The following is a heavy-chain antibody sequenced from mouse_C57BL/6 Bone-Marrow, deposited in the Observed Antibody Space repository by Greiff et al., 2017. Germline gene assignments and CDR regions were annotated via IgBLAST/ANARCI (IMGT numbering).Heavy chain of an antibody. J-gene: IGHJ4*01. V-gene: IGHV1-62-2*01. CDR3: ARHEGAYYSNYVAMDY. CDR1: GYTFTEYT. D-gene: IGHD2-5*01. CDR2: FYPGSGSI. Sequence: QVQLQQSGAELVKPGASVKLSCKASGYTFTEYTIHWVKQRSGQGLEWIGWFYPGSGSIKYNEKFKDKATLTADKSSSTVYMELSRLPSEDSAVYFWARHEGAYYSNYVAMDYWGQGTSVTVSS.